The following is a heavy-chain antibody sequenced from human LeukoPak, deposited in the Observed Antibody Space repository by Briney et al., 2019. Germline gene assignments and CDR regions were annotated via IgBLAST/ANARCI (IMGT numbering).Heavy chain of an antibody. D-gene: IGHD1-7*01. CDR2: ISAYNGNT. V-gene: IGHV1-18*01. J-gene: IGHJ5*02. CDR3: AKTNWNYVNWFDP. CDR1: GYTFTSYG. Sequence: ASVKVSCKASGYTFTSYGISWMRQAPGQGLEWMGWISAYNGNTNYAQKLQGRVTMTTDTSTSTAYMELRSLRSDDTAVYYCAKTNWNYVNWFDPWGQGTLVTVSS.